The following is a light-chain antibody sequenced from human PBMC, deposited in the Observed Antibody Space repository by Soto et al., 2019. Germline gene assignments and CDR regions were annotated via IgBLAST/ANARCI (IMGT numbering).Light chain of an antibody. J-gene: IGKJ1*01. CDR2: GAS. Sequence: IVMTQSPASLSVSPGEGATLSCRASQSVSNNLAWYQQKPGQAPRLLIYGASTRATGIPARFIGSGSGTDFTLTICSLQSEDFAVYYCQQYNNWPRGTLGQGTKVEIK. V-gene: IGKV3-15*01. CDR3: QQYNNWPRGT. CDR1: QSVSNN.